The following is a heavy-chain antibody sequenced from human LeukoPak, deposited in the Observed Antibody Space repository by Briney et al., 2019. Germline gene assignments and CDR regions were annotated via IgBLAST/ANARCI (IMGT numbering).Heavy chain of an antibody. CDR2: IYYSGST. J-gene: IGHJ4*02. CDR1: GGSISSYY. Sequence: SETLSLTCTVSGGSISSYYWSWIRQPPGKGLEWIGYIYYSGSTNYNPSLKSRVTISVDTSKNQFSLKLTSVTAADTAVYYCARHRYCTSTSCTFYFDSWGQGRLVTVSS. D-gene: IGHD2-2*01. CDR3: ARHRYCTSTSCTFYFDS. V-gene: IGHV4-59*08.